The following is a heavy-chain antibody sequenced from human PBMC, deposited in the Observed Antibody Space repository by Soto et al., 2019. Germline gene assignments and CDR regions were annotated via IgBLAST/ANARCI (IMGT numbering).Heavy chain of an antibody. CDR2: IYYSGST. J-gene: IGHJ5*02. D-gene: IGHD3-3*01. V-gene: IGHV4-30-4*01. CDR3: ARTSRSGYLNWFDP. Sequence: QVQLQESGPGLVKPSQTLSLTCTVSGGSISSGDYYWSWIRQPPGKGLEWIGYIYYSGSTYYNPSLKSRVTKSVDTSKNQCTLKLSSETAADTAVYYWARTSRSGYLNWFDPCGQGTLVTVSS. CDR1: GGSISSGDYY.